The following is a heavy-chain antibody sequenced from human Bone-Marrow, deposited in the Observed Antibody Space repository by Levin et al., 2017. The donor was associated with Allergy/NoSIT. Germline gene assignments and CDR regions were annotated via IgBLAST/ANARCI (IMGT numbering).Heavy chain of an antibody. V-gene: IGHV3-23*01. Sequence: GGSLRLSCAASGFTFSSHAMTWVRQAPGKGLEWVSSISGNGGTTYYPDSVKGRFTTSRDNSRNTLYLQMNSLRVEDAAVYYCAKYCGTSYCYSGFDIWSLGTLDTVSS. J-gene: IGHJ4*02. CDR2: ISGNGGTT. CDR3: AKYCGTSYCYSGFDI. CDR1: GFTFSSHA. D-gene: IGHD2-2*02.